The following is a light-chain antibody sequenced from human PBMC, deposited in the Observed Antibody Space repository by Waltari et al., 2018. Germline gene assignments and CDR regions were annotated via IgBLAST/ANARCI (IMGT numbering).Light chain of an antibody. CDR3: QQYYSTPT. Sequence: DIVMTQSPDSLAVSMGERATINGKSSQSVLYSSNNKNYLAWYQQKPGQPPKLLIYWASTRESGVPDRFSGSGSETDFTLTVSSLQAEDVAVYYCQQYYSTPTFGQGTKLEIK. CDR1: QSVLYSSNNKNY. CDR2: WAS. J-gene: IGKJ2*01. V-gene: IGKV4-1*01.